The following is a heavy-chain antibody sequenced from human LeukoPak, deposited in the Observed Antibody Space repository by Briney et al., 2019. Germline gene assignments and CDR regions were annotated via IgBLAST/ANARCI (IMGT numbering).Heavy chain of an antibody. D-gene: IGHD3-3*01. Sequence: ASVKVSCKASGYNFISYDISWARQAPGQGLEWVGWISTYNGNTHYAQKLQGRVTLTADTSTSTAYMELRSLRSDDTAVYYCARGDILWSSYFGYWAPGTLVTVSS. CDR3: ARGDILWSSYFGY. V-gene: IGHV1-18*01. J-gene: IGHJ4*02. CDR1: GYNFISYD. CDR2: ISTYNGNT.